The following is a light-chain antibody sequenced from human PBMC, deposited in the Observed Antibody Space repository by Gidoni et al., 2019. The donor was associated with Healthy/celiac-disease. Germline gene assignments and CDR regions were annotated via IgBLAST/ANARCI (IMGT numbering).Light chain of an antibody. CDR1: QSVSSSY. V-gene: IGKV3-20*01. CDR2: GAS. CDR3: QQNDSSPEA. Sequence: EIVFTQSPGTLSLSPGERATLSCRASQSVSSSYLAWYQQNPGHARRLLIYGASSMATGTAGRCSSSWSGADFTPTISRLEPDDFAVYCCQQNDSSPEAFGEGTKVEIK. J-gene: IGKJ4*01.